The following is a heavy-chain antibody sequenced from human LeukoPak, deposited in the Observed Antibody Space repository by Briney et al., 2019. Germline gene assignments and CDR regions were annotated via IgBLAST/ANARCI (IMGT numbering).Heavy chain of an antibody. CDR3: ARSIYYYDSSGLDQEY. CDR1: GGSITTGSYY. D-gene: IGHD3-22*01. V-gene: IGHV4-39*07. CDR2: MHYNERT. J-gene: IGHJ4*02. Sequence: SETLSLTCTVTGGSITTGSYYWGWIRQPPGRGLEWIGSMHYNERTYSNPSLRSRVTISVDTSKNQFSLKLSSVTAADTAVYYCARSIYYYDSSGLDQEYWGQGTLVTVSS.